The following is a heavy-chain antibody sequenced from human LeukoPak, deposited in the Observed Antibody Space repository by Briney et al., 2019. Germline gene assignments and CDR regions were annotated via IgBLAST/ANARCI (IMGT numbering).Heavy chain of an antibody. D-gene: IGHD6-19*01. J-gene: IGHJ6*02. CDR1: GFTFSNAW. CDR2: IKSKTDGGTT. V-gene: IGHV3-15*01. Sequence: GGSLRLSCAASGFTFSNAWMSWVRQAPGKGLEWVGRIKSKTDGGTTDYAAPVKGRFTISRDDSKNTLYLQMNSPKTEDTGVYYCTTEGIAVAVGMDVWGQGTTVTVSS. CDR3: TTEGIAVAVGMDV.